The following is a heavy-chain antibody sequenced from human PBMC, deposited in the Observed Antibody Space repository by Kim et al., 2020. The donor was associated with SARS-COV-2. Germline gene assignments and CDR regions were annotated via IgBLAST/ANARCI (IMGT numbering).Heavy chain of an antibody. J-gene: IGHJ4*02. V-gene: IGHV4-39*01. Sequence: SETLSLTCTVSGASISRSTHYWGWTRQPPGKGVEWIGRIYYTGSIFYTLTLRSRVIVSVDTSKNQFSLNLRSVTAADTAVYYCVRRSTGCLHFDAWGQGTLVTVSS. CDR3: VRRSTGCLHFDA. CDR2: IYYTGSI. D-gene: IGHD2-2*01. CDR1: GASISRSTHY.